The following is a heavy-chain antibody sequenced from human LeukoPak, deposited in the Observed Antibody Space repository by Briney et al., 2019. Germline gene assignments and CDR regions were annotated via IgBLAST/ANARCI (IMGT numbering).Heavy chain of an antibody. Sequence: PSETLSLTCTGTRGSISCYYCSWIRQPPGKGLEWIGYIFYSGSTNYNPSLKSRVTMSVDTSKNHFSLKLSSVTAADTAVYFCARDRGNYFDYWGQGTLVTVSS. CDR1: RGSISCYY. CDR2: IFYSGST. D-gene: IGHD3-10*01. J-gene: IGHJ4*02. V-gene: IGHV4-59*01. CDR3: ARDRGNYFDY.